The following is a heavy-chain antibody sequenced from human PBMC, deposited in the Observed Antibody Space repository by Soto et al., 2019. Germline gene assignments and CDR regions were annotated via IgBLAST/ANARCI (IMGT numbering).Heavy chain of an antibody. V-gene: IGHV1-69*13. D-gene: IGHD6-19*01. J-gene: IGHJ3*02. CDR2: IIPIFGTA. CDR3: ASPGIAVTVSYFDT. Sequence: EASVKVSCKASGGTFSSYAISWVRQAPGQGLEWMGGIIPIFGTANYAQKFQGRVTITADESTSTAYMELSSLRSEDTAVYYCASPGIAVTVSYFDTRRDGTMITV. CDR1: GGTFSSYA.